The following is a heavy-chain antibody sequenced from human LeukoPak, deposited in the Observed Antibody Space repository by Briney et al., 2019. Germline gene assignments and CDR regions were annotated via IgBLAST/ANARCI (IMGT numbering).Heavy chain of an antibody. Sequence: SETLSLTCTVSGYSISSGYYWGWIRQPPGKGLEWIGSIYHSGSTYYNPSLKSRVTTSVDTSKNQFSLKLSSVTAADTAVYYCARDTRITMVRGVDNWFDPWGQGTLVTVSS. CDR2: IYHSGST. V-gene: IGHV4-38-2*02. CDR3: ARDTRITMVRGVDNWFDP. CDR1: GYSISSGYY. D-gene: IGHD3-10*01. J-gene: IGHJ5*02.